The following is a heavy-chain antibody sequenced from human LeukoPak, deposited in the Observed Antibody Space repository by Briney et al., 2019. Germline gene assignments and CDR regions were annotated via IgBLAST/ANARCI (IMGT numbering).Heavy chain of an antibody. V-gene: IGHV3-23*01. CDR2: ICNTGSNT. CDR1: GVTFSSYA. D-gene: IGHD3-3*01. CDR3: AVRGGYYHYMDV. Sequence: GGSLRLSCATSGVTFSSYAVAWIRQAPGKGLEWVSSICNTGSNTYNPDFEEGWYTISRDTTKNTLCLQMNSLTAEDTAVYYCAVRGGYYHYMDVWGKGTTVTVSS. J-gene: IGHJ6*03.